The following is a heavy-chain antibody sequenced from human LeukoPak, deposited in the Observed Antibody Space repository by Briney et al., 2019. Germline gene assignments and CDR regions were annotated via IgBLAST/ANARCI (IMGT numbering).Heavy chain of an antibody. V-gene: IGHV4-34*01. CDR1: GGSFSGYY. D-gene: IGHD3-10*01. CDR2: INHSGST. Sequence: SSETLSLTCAVYGGSFSGYYWSWIRQPPGKGLEWIGEINHSGSTNYNPSLKSRVTISVDTSKNQFSLKLSSVTAADTAVYYCARGVNSGYYYGSGSYSARPYFDYWGQGTLVTVSS. CDR3: ARGVNSGYYYGSGSYSARPYFDY. J-gene: IGHJ4*02.